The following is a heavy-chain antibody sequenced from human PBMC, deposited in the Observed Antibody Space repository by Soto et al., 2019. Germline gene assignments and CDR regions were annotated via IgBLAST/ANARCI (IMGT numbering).Heavy chain of an antibody. CDR2: TYYRSKWYN. CDR1: GDSVSSNSAA. D-gene: IGHD3-10*01. J-gene: IGHJ5*02. V-gene: IGHV6-1*01. CDR3: ARGDMVRGVITYNWFDP. Sequence: SQTLSLTCAISGDSVSSNSAAWNWIRQSPSRGLEWLRRTYYRSKWYNDYAVSVKSRITINPDTSKNQFSLQLNSVTPEDTAVYYCARGDMVRGVITYNWFDPWGQGTLVTVSS.